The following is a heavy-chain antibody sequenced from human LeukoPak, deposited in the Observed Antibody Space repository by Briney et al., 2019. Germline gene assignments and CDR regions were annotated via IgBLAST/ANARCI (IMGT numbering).Heavy chain of an antibody. CDR1: GFTFSSYA. CDR2: IYSGGSA. D-gene: IGHD4-17*01. V-gene: IGHV3-53*01. Sequence: GGSLRLSCAASGFTFSSYAMSWVRQAPGKGLEWVSDIYSGGSAYYADSVKGRFTISRDNSKNTLYLQMNSLRADDTAVYYCARGPDGDYDYWGQGTLVTVSS. J-gene: IGHJ4*02. CDR3: ARGPDGDYDY.